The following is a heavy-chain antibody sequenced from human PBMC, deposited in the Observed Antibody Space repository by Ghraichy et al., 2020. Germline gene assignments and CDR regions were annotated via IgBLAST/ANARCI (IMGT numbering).Heavy chain of an antibody. CDR2: IGTAGDT. Sequence: GGSLRLSCAASGFTFSSYDMHWVRQATGKGLEWVSAIGTAGDTYYPGSVKGRFTISRENAKNSLYLQMNSLRAGDTAVYYCARTRIGAAGTSGALDYWGQGTLVTVSS. J-gene: IGHJ4*02. V-gene: IGHV3-13*01. CDR3: ARTRIGAAGTSGALDY. CDR1: GFTFSSYD. D-gene: IGHD6-13*01.